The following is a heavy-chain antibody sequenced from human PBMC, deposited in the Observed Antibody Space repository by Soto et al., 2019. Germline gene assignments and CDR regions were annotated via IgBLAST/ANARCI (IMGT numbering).Heavy chain of an antibody. V-gene: IGHV1-2*04. CDR1: GYTFTGYY. CDR3: ARVEFNSSGYSYYFDY. CDR2: INPNSGGT. J-gene: IGHJ4*02. D-gene: IGHD3-22*01. Sequence: ASVKVSCKASGYTFTGYYMHWVRQAPGQGLEWMGWINPNSGGTNYAQKFQGWVTMTRDTSNSTAYMELSRLRSDDTAVYYCARVEFNSSGYSYYFDYWGQGTLVTVSS.